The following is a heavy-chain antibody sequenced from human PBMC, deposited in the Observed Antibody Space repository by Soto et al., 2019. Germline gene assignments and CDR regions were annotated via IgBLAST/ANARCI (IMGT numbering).Heavy chain of an antibody. Sequence: QMQLQESGPGLVRPSETLSLTCTVSSDSISSYYWIWIRQSPGKGLEWIGYTDYSGNTNYNPSLKSRVTISGDTSKNQFSLRLGSVTAADTAVYYCARAVGDPLYYLDYWGQGALVTVSS. V-gene: IGHV4-59*08. CDR2: TDYSGNT. CDR1: SDSISSYY. CDR3: ARAVGDPLYYLDY. D-gene: IGHD6-19*01. J-gene: IGHJ4*02.